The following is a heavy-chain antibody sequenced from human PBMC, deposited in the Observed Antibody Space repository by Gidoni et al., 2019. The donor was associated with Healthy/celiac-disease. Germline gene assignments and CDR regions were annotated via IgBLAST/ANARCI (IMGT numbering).Heavy chain of an antibody. Sequence: EVQLLESGGGLVQPGGSLRLSCAASGFTFSSYAMSWVRQAPGKGLEWVSAISGSGGSTYYADSVKGRFTISRDNSKNTLYLQMNSLRAEDTAVYYCAKDRLEYSSGWDIFDYWGQGTLVTVSS. V-gene: IGHV3-23*01. CDR1: GFTFSSYA. D-gene: IGHD6-19*01. CDR3: AKDRLEYSSGWDIFDY. CDR2: ISGSGGST. J-gene: IGHJ4*02.